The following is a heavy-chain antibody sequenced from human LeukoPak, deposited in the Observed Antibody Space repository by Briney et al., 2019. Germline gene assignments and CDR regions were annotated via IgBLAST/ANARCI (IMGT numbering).Heavy chain of an antibody. J-gene: IGHJ5*02. CDR2: ISAYNGNT. D-gene: IGHD3-3*01. V-gene: IGHV1-18*01. Sequence: ASVKVSCKPSGYTFTSYGTSWVRQAPGQGLEWMGWISAYNGNTNYAQKLQGRVTMTTDTSTSTAYMELRSLRSDDTAVYYCARVLSPVLRFLEWPTVGDWFEPWGQGTLVTVSS. CDR1: GYTFTSYG. CDR3: ARVLSPVLRFLEWPTVGDWFEP.